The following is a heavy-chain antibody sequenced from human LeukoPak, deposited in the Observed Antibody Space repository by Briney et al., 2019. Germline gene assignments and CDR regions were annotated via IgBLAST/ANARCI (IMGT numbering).Heavy chain of an antibody. CDR3: ARHPEWEREAGST. V-gene: IGHV4-59*08. Sequence: SETLSLTCTVSGGSISSYYWSWIRQPPGKGLEWIGYISYSGSTKYNPSLKSRVTISVDTSKNQFSLRLSSVTAADTARYYCARHPEWEREAGSTWGQGTLVTVSS. CDR2: ISYSGST. D-gene: IGHD3-10*01. CDR1: GGSISSYY. J-gene: IGHJ5*02.